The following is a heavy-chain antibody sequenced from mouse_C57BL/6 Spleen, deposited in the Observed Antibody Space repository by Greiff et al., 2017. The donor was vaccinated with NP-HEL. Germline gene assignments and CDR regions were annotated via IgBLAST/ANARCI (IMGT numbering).Heavy chain of an antibody. J-gene: IGHJ4*01. CDR1: GYTFTSYW. CDR2: IDPSDSYT. CDR3: ARWGDYSNYAEDY. V-gene: IGHV1-69*01. Sequence: QVQLQQPGAELVMPGASVKLSCKASGYTFTSYWMHWVKQRPGQGLEWIGEIDPSDSYTNYNQKFKGKSTLTVDKSSSTAYMQLSSLTSEDSAVYYCARWGDYSNYAEDYWGQGTSVTVSS. D-gene: IGHD2-5*01.